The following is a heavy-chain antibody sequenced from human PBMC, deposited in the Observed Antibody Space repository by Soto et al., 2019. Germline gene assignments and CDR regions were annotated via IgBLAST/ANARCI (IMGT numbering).Heavy chain of an antibody. CDR2: IKKDGSEK. V-gene: IGHV3-7*03. CDR1: GFNFSNYW. CDR3: ARDTCEPFTAIFGDSIRKESYYYGLDV. Sequence: GGSLRLSCVVSGFNFSNYWMTWVRQAPGKGLEWVANIKKDGSEKYYVDSVKGRFTISRDNAKNSLSLQMDSLRAEDTAVYYCARDTCEPFTAIFGDSIRKESYYYGLDVWGQGTTVTVSS. D-gene: IGHD3-3*02. J-gene: IGHJ6*02.